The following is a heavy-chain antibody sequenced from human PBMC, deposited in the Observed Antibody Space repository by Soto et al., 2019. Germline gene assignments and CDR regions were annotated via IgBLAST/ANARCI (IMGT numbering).Heavy chain of an antibody. J-gene: IGHJ4*02. V-gene: IGHV5-10-1*01. CDR2: IDPSNSFT. Sequence: HGESLKISCKVSGYTFTSYWITWGRQMPGKGLEGVGRIDPSNSFTDYNPSFEGHVTLSADMSVSTAYLQWSGLTASDTAVYYCATHTGLGPNPFDYWGQGTPVTVSS. CDR3: ATHTGLGPNPFDY. CDR1: GYTFTSYW.